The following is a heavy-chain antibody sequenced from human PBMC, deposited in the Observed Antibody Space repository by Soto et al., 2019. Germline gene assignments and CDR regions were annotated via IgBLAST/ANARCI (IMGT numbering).Heavy chain of an antibody. Sequence: SETLSLTCTVSGGSISSGGYYWSWIRQHPGKGLEWIGYTYYSGSTYYNPSLKSRVTISVETSKNQFSLNLSSVTAADTAVYYCARFSTMVRGVISNWGQGTLVTVSS. D-gene: IGHD3-10*01. CDR3: ARFSTMVRGVISN. J-gene: IGHJ4*02. CDR1: GGSISSGGYY. V-gene: IGHV4-31*03. CDR2: TYYSGST.